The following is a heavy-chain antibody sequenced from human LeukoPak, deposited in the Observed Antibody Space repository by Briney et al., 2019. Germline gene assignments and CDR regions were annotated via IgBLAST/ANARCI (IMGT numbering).Heavy chain of an antibody. Sequence: SETLSLTCTVSGGSISSDSYYWGWIRQPPGKGLEWIGSIYYTGSTGYNPSLKSRVTISIDTSKNQFSLKLTSVTAADTAVYYCARDYGEYYFDYWGQGTLVTVSS. CDR2: IYYTGST. CDR3: ARDYGEYYFDY. CDR1: GGSISSDSYY. J-gene: IGHJ4*02. D-gene: IGHD4-17*01. V-gene: IGHV4-39*07.